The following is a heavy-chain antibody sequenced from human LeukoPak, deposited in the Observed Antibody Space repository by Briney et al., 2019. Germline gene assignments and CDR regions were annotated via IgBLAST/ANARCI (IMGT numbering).Heavy chain of an antibody. Sequence: SETLSLTCTVSGGSISSYYWSWIRQPPGKGLEWIGYIYYSGSTNYNPSLKSRVTISVDTSKNQFSLKLSSVTAADTAVYYCARFGWELLPDAFDIWGQGTMVTVSS. V-gene: IGHV4-59*01. CDR2: IYYSGST. CDR3: ARFGWELLPDAFDI. D-gene: IGHD1-26*01. J-gene: IGHJ3*02. CDR1: GGSISSYY.